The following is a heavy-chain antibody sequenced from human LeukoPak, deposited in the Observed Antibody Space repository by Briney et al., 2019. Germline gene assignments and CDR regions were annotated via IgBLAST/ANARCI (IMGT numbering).Heavy chain of an antibody. Sequence: SETLSLTCTVSGGSISSHYWSWIRQPPGKGLEWIGYIYYSGSTNYNPSLKSRVTISVDTSKNQFSLKLSSVTAADTAVYYCARGSIAARWGQGNLVTVSS. V-gene: IGHV4-59*11. CDR1: GGSISSHY. CDR2: IYYSGST. D-gene: IGHD6-6*01. J-gene: IGHJ4*02. CDR3: ARGSIAAR.